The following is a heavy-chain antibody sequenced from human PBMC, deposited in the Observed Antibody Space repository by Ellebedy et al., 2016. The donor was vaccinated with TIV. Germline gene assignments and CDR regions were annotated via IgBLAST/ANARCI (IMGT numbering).Heavy chain of an antibody. D-gene: IGHD4-17*01. J-gene: IGHJ6*02. CDR2: ISGSGGST. V-gene: IGHV3-23*01. Sequence: GESLKISCAASGFTFSSYAMSWVRQAPGKGLEWVSGISGSGGSTYYADSVKGRFTISRDNSKNTLYLQMNSLRAEDTAVYYCATGETTVTTPHYYGMDVWGQGTTVTVSS. CDR3: ATGETTVTTPHYYGMDV. CDR1: GFTFSSYA.